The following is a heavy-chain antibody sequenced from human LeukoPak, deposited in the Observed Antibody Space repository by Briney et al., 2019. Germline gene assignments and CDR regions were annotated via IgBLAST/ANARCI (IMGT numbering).Heavy chain of an antibody. Sequence: TSETLSLTCTVSGGSISSNYWSWLRQPAGKGLEWIGSIYYSGSTYYNPSLKSRVTISVDTSKNQFSLKLSSVTAADTAVYYCARRRGDLSYFDSWGQGTLVTVSS. V-gene: IGHV4-59*05. CDR2: IYYSGST. CDR1: GGSISSNY. D-gene: IGHD4-17*01. J-gene: IGHJ4*02. CDR3: ARRRGDLSYFDS.